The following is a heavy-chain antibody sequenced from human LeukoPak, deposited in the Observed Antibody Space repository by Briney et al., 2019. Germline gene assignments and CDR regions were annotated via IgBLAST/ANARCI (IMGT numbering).Heavy chain of an antibody. CDR1: GGSITRSSYY. CDR2: IYYSGIT. D-gene: IGHD2-21*02. CDR3: ARLRVTTGFDY. J-gene: IGHJ4*02. Sequence: NPSETLSLTCTVSGGSITRSSYYWGWSRQTRGGGLDWIESIYYSGITYYNPSLQGRITMSVDTSKNQFSLKLNSVTVADTAVYYCARLRVTTGFDYWDQGIPVAVSS. V-gene: IGHV4-39*01.